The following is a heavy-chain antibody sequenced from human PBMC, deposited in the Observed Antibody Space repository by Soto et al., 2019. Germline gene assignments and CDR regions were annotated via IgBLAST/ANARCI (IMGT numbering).Heavy chain of an antibody. CDR2: ISYDGSNK. Sequence: VQLVESGGGVVQPGRSLRLSCAASGFTFSSYAMHWVRQAPGKGLEWVAVISYDGSNKYYADSVKGRFTISRDNSKNTLYLQMNSLRAEDTAVYYCARDSSWYQFDYWGQGTLVTVSS. CDR1: GFTFSSYA. CDR3: ARDSSWYQFDY. D-gene: IGHD6-13*01. J-gene: IGHJ4*02. V-gene: IGHV3-30-3*01.